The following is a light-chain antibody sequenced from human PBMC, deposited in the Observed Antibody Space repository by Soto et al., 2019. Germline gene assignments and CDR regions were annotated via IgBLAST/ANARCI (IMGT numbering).Light chain of an antibody. Sequence: DIQMTQSPSSVSASVGDRVSIPCRASQGINSWLAWYQKKPGRAPKLLIYAASSLQHGVPSRFSGSESGTDFTLTISNLQPEDCAIYFCQQANSFPITFGQGTRLEI. CDR1: QGINSW. J-gene: IGKJ5*01. CDR2: AAS. V-gene: IGKV1-12*01. CDR3: QQANSFPIT.